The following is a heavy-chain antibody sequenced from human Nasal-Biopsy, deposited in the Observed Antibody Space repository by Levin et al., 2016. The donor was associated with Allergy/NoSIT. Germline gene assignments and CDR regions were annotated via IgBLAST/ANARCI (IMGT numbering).Heavy chain of an antibody. J-gene: IGHJ6*02. V-gene: IGHV4-59*11. D-gene: IGHD3-10*01. CDR3: ARDGASLYYYGSGTNYGLDV. CDR1: GGSLSGHY. CDR2: IYYRGDT. Sequence: GSLRLSCTVSGGSLSGHYWSWIRQPPGRGLEWIGYIYYRGDTNYNPSLESRVSISVDTSKNQFSLNLNSVTAADTAVYFCARDGASLYYYGSGTNYGLDVWGPGTTVVVSS.